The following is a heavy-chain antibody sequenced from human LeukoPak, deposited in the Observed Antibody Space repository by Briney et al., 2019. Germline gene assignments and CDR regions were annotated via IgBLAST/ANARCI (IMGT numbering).Heavy chain of an antibody. CDR2: IYTSGST. CDR1: GGSISSNNYY. Sequence: SETLPLTCIVSGGSISSNNYYWGWIRQPPGKGLEWIGNIYTSGSTYYSPSLKSRVIISLDTSENQFSLTLSSVTAADTAVYYCAKGNPFYDYWGQGTLVTVSS. CDR3: AKGNPFYDY. V-gene: IGHV4-39*07. J-gene: IGHJ4*02. D-gene: IGHD5/OR15-5a*01.